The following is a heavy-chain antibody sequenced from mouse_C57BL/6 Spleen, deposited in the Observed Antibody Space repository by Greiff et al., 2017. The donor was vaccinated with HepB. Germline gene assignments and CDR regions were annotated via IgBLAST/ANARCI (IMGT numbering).Heavy chain of an antibody. CDR2: INPSSGYT. CDR3: ARRPGRGNFDY. J-gene: IGHJ2*01. CDR1: GYTFTSYT. V-gene: IGHV1-4*01. Sequence: VQVVESGAELARPGASVKMSCKASGYTFTSYTMHWVKQRPGQGLEWIGYINPSSGYTKYNQKFKDKATLTADKSSSTAYMQLSSLTSEDSAVYYCARRPGRGNFDYWGQGTTLTVSS. D-gene: IGHD3-3*01.